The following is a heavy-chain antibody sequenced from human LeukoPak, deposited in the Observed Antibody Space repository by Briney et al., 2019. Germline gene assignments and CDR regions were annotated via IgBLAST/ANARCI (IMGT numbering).Heavy chain of an antibody. V-gene: IGHV3-23*01. CDR1: GFTFSSYA. Sequence: GGSLRLSCAASGFTFSSYAMSWVRQAPGKGLEWVSSISGSGGSTYYADSVKGRFTISRDNSKNTLYLQMNSLRAEDTAVYYCAKWWGGSYRASFDYWGQGTLVTVSS. D-gene: IGHD1-26*01. CDR3: AKWWGGSYRASFDY. CDR2: ISGSGGST. J-gene: IGHJ4*02.